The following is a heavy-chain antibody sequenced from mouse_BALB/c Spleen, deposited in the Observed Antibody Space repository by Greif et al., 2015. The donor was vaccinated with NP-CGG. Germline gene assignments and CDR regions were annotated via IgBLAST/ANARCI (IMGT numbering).Heavy chain of an antibody. V-gene: IGHV1-7*01. J-gene: IGHJ2*01. Sequence: VQLQQSGAELAKPGASVKMSCKASGYTFTSYWMHWVKQRPGQGLEWIGYINPSTGYTEYNQKFKDKATLTADKSSSTAYMQLSSLTSEDSSLYYCARKGLTGAFYYWGQGTTLTVSS. CDR1: GYTFTSYW. CDR3: ARKGLTGAFYY. CDR2: INPSTGYT. D-gene: IGHD4-1*01.